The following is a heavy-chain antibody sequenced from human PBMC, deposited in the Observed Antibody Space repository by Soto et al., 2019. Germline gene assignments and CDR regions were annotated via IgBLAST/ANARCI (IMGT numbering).Heavy chain of an antibody. CDR1: GLTFSNYA. D-gene: IGHD1-7*01. CDR3: AKNQERELPRVIDF. Sequence: PXGSLRLSCATSGLTFSNYAMSWVRQAPGGGLEWVSSMIGSSSTTYYADSVRGRFTISRDRSKNTLYLQMSSLRAEDTALYYCAKNQERELPRVIDFWGQGTLVTVSS. V-gene: IGHV3-23*01. CDR2: MIGSSSTT. J-gene: IGHJ4*02.